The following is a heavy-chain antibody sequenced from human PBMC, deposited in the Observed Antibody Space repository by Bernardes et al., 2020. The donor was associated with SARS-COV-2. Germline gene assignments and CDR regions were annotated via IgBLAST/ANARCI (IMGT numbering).Heavy chain of an antibody. CDR2: IYYSGST. V-gene: IGHV4-39*01. CDR3: ERRTYSSGWYEDGAFDI. D-gene: IGHD6-19*01. Sequence: TLSLTCTVSGGSISSSSYYWGWIRQPPGKGLEWIGSIYYSGSTYYNPSLKSRVTISVDTSKNQFSLKLSSVTAADTAVYYCERRTYSSGWYEDGAFDIWGKGTMVNVSS. CDR1: GGSISSSSYY. J-gene: IGHJ3*02.